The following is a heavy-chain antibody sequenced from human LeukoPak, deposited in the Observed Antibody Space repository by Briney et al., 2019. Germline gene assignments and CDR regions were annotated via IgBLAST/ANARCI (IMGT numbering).Heavy chain of an antibody. Sequence: ASVKVSCKASGGTFSSYAISWVRQAPGQGLEWMGRIIPIFGIANYAQKFQGRVTITADKSTSTAYMELSSLRSEDTAVYYCARDSHPDAFDIWGQGTMVTVSS. CDR2: IIPIFGIA. V-gene: IGHV1-69*04. J-gene: IGHJ3*02. CDR3: ARDSHPDAFDI. CDR1: GGTFSSYA.